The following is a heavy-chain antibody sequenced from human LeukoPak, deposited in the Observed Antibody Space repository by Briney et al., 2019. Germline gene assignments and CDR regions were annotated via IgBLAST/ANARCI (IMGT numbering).Heavy chain of an antibody. J-gene: IGHJ4*02. CDR2: ISGSGANT. Sequence: GGSLRLSCAASGFTFSSYAMGWVRQAPGKGLEWVSAISGSGANTYYADSVKGRFTISRDNSKNTLSLQMNTLRTDDTAVYYCAKGRALDVVAAFNYWGQGTVVTVSS. CDR1: GFTFSSYA. CDR3: AKGRALDVVAAFNY. D-gene: IGHD2-15*01. V-gene: IGHV3-23*01.